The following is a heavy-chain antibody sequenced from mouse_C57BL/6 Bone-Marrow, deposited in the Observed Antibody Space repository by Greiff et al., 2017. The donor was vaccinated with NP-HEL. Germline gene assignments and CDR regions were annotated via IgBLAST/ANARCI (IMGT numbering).Heavy chain of an antibody. J-gene: IGHJ4*01. Sequence: QVQLQQSGAELMKPGASVKLSCKATGYTFTGYWIEWVKQRPGHGLEWIGEILPGSGSTNYNEKFKGKATFTADTTSNTAYMQLSSLTTEDSAIYYGAIYPSRNYAMDYWGQGTSATVSA. CDR2: ILPGSGST. V-gene: IGHV1-9*01. CDR3: AIYPSRNYAMDY. CDR1: GYTFTGYW. D-gene: IGHD1-3*01.